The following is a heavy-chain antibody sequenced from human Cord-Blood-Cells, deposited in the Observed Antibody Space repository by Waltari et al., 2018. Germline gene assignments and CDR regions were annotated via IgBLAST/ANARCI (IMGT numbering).Heavy chain of an antibody. CDR3: ARDRAILTGYDAFDI. V-gene: IGHV3-33*01. D-gene: IGHD3-9*01. CDR2: IWYDGSNK. J-gene: IGHJ3*02. CDR1: GFTFSSYG. Sequence: QVQLVESGGGVVQPGRSLRLSCAASGFTFSSYGMHGVRQGPGKGLEWVAVIWYDGSNKYYADSVKGRFTISRDNSKNTLYLQMNSLRAEDTAVYYCARDRAILTGYDAFDIWGQGTMVTVSS.